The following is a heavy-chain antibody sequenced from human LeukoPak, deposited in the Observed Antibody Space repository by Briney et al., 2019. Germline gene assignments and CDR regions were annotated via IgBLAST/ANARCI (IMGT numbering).Heavy chain of an antibody. V-gene: IGHV3-9*01. CDR3: ARVLGPFDY. CDR1: GFTFVDYA. Sequence: PGGSLRLSCTTSGFTFVDYAMHWVRQAPGKGLEWVSGITWDRGTIGYADSVKGRFTISRDNAKNSLYLQMNSLRAEDTAVYYCARVLGPFDYWGQGTLVTVSS. D-gene: IGHD7-27*01. CDR2: ITWDRGTI. J-gene: IGHJ4*02.